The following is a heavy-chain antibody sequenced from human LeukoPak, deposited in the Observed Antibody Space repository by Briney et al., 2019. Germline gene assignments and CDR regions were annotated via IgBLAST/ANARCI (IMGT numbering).Heavy chain of an antibody. Sequence: GGSLRLSCAASGFTFSSYGMHWVRQAPGKGLERVGRIKSKTDGGTTDYAAPVKGRFTISRDDSKNTLYLQMNSLKTEDTAVYYCTTDGPLLDYYYYMDVWGKGTTVTVSS. V-gene: IGHV3-15*01. J-gene: IGHJ6*03. CDR2: IKSKTDGGTT. CDR3: TTDGPLLDYYYYMDV. CDR1: GFTFSSYG. D-gene: IGHD3-10*01.